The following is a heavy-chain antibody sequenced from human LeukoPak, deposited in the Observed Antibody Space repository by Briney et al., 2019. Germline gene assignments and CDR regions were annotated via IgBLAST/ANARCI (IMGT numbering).Heavy chain of an antibody. Sequence: SETLSLTCAVYGGSFSGYYWSWIRQPPGKGLEWIGEINHSGSTNYNPSLKSRVTISVDTSKNQFSLKLSSVTAADTAVYYCARGRGSSWYWEYFQHWGQGTLVTVS. CDR3: ARGRGSSWYWEYFQH. CDR2: INHSGST. CDR1: GGSFSGYY. J-gene: IGHJ1*01. D-gene: IGHD6-13*01. V-gene: IGHV4-34*01.